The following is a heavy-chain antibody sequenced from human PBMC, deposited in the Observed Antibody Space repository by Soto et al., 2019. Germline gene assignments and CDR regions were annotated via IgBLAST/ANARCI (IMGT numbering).Heavy chain of an antibody. D-gene: IGHD3-22*01. CDR1: GFTFSSYG. V-gene: IGHV3-33*01. CDR3: AREEITYYYDSSGYYYGY. Sequence: GGSLRLSCAASGFTFSSYGMHWVRQAPGKGLEWVAVIWYDGSNKYYADSVKGRFTISRDNSKNTLYLQMNSLRAEDTAVYYCAREEITYYYDSSGYYYGYWGQGTLVTVSS. CDR2: IWYDGSNK. J-gene: IGHJ4*02.